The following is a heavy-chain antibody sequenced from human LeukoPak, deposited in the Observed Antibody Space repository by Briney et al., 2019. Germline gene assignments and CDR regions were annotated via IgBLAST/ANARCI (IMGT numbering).Heavy chain of an antibody. D-gene: IGHD6-13*01. CDR3: AKDDSSSWYGLGYFQH. CDR1: GFTFDDYA. V-gene: IGHV3-9*01. Sequence: GGSLRLSCAASGFTFDDYAMHWVRQAPGKGLEWVSGISWSSGSIGYADSVKGRFTISRDNAKNSLYLQMNSLRAEDTALYYCAKDDSSSWYGLGYFQHWGQGTLVTVSS. CDR2: ISWSSGSI. J-gene: IGHJ1*01.